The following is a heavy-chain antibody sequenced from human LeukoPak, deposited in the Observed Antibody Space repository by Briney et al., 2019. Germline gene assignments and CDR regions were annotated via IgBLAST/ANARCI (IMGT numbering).Heavy chain of an antibody. Sequence: GESLKISCKGSGYSFTSYWIGWVRQMPGKGLEWMGIIYPGDSDTRYSPSFQGQVTISADKSISTAYLQWSSLKASDTAMYYCARRLAKRGYSGSYYGAFDIWGQGTMVTVSS. D-gene: IGHD1-26*01. CDR2: IYPGDSDT. J-gene: IGHJ3*02. CDR1: GYSFTSYW. V-gene: IGHV5-51*01. CDR3: ARRLAKRGYSGSYYGAFDI.